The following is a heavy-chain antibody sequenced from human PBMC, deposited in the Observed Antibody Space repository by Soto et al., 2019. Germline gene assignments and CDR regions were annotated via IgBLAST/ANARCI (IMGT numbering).Heavy chain of an antibody. CDR2: ISYDGSNK. CDR3: AKDVVVAAPSTPSN. J-gene: IGHJ4*02. CDR1: GFTFSSYA. D-gene: IGHD2-15*01. V-gene: IGHV3-30-3*01. Sequence: PGGSLRLSCAAYGFTFSSYAMHWVRQAPGKGLEWVAVISYDGSNKYYADSVKGRFTISRDNSKNTLYLQMNSLRAEDTAVYYCAKDVVVAAPSTPSNWGQGTLVTVSS.